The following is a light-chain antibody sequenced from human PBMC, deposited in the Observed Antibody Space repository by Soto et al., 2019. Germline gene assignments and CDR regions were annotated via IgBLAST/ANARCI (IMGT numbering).Light chain of an antibody. CDR1: QSISVW. CDR3: QQYNSYSEA. Sequence: DIQMTQSPSTLSASVGDRVTITCRASQSISVWLAWYQQKAGTAPNLLIYKASRLESGVPSRFSGSGSETEFTLTISGLQPGDSATYYCQQYNSYSEAFGQGTKVDIK. V-gene: IGKV1-5*03. J-gene: IGKJ1*01. CDR2: KAS.